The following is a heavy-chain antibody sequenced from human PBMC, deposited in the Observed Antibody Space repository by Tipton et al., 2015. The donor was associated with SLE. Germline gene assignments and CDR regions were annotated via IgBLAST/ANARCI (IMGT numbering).Heavy chain of an antibody. CDR2: INHDASEK. Sequence: GSLRLSCADSGLLFRTYWMSWVRQAPGKGLEWVANINHDASEKYYADSVRGRFAISRDSANNSLYLQMNSLRAEDSGLYYCASGKQDAEGDAFAFRGQGARVTVSP. CDR3: ASGKQDAEGDAFAF. V-gene: IGHV3-7*01. D-gene: IGHD2-21*02. CDR1: GLLFRTYW. J-gene: IGHJ4*02.